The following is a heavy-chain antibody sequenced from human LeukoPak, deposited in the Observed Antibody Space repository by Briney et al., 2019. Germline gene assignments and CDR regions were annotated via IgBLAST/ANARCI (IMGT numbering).Heavy chain of an antibody. CDR2: IRDSGATT. CDR1: GFTFSSYA. J-gene: IGHJ4*02. Sequence: GGSLRLSCAASGFTFSSYAMSWVRQAPGKGLEWVSAIRDSGATTYYADSVMGRFTISRDNSKNTLYLQINSLRADDTAVYYCARLSRYGTVTIFDYWGQGTLVTVSS. V-gene: IGHV3-23*01. D-gene: IGHD4-17*01. CDR3: ARLSRYGTVTIFDY.